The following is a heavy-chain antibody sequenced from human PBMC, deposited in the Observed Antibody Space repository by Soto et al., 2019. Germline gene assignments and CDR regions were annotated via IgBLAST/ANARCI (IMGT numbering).Heavy chain of an antibody. CDR2: ISYDGSNK. J-gene: IGHJ4*02. CDR1: GFTFSSYG. V-gene: IGHV3-30*18. Sequence: LRLSRAASGFTFSSYGMHWVRQAPGKGLEWVAVISYDGSNKYYADSVKGRFTISRDNSKNTLYLQMNSLRAEDTAVYYCAKENRRWGYSYGPDRYFDYWGQGTLVTVSS. CDR3: AKENRRWGYSYGPDRYFDY. D-gene: IGHD5-18*01.